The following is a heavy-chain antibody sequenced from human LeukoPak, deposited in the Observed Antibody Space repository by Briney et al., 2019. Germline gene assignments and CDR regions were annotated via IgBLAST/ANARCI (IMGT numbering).Heavy chain of an antibody. CDR1: GGSISSYY. D-gene: IGHD5-18*01. Sequence: SETLSLTCTVSGGSISSYYWSWIRQPPGKGLEWIGYIYYSGSTNYNPSLKSRVTISVDTSKNQFSLKLSSVTAADTAVYYCARHPIQLWLPYYFDYWGQGTLVTVSS. CDR2: IYYSGST. CDR3: ARHPIQLWLPYYFDY. J-gene: IGHJ4*02. V-gene: IGHV4-59*08.